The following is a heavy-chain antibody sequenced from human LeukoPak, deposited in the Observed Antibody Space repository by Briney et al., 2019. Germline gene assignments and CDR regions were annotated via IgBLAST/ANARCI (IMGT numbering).Heavy chain of an antibody. CDR3: ARRRGYCSGSSCYSGSFDY. Sequence: HGESLKISCKGFGYSFTNYWIGWVRQMPGKGLEWMGIIYPGDSDTTYSPSFQGQVTISADKPISTAYLQWSSLKASDTAIYYCARRRGYCSGSSCYSGSFDYWGQGTLVTVSS. CDR2: IYPGDSDT. CDR1: GYSFTNYW. J-gene: IGHJ4*02. V-gene: IGHV5-51*01. D-gene: IGHD2-15*01.